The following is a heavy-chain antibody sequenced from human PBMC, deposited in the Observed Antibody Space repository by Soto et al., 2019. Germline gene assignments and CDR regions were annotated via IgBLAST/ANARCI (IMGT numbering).Heavy chain of an antibody. J-gene: IGHJ4*02. CDR1: GYTFTNYG. Sequence: ASVKVSCKASGYTFTNYGIAWVRQAPGQGLEWMGWISPYSGKTDYRQNLQGRVTMTADTSTTTAYMELRSLRSDDTAVYYCTRDRLTLTTSLIFDFWGQGTLVTVSS. CDR2: ISPYSGKT. V-gene: IGHV1-18*01. D-gene: IGHD3-9*01. CDR3: TRDRLTLTTSLIFDF.